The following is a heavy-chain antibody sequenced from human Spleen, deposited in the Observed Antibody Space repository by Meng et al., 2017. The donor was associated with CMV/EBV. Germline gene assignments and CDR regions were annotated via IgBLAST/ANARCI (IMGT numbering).Heavy chain of an antibody. CDR1: GYTFTGYY. Sequence: ASVKVSCKASGYTFTGYYIHWVRQAPGQGLEWMGWINPNTGGTNYAQKFQGRVTMTRDTSISTVYMDLSRLRSDDTAVYYCARDPSPIHLWPHSYFDYWGQGTLVTVS. CDR3: ARDPSPIHLWPHSYFDY. J-gene: IGHJ4*02. D-gene: IGHD5-18*01. V-gene: IGHV1-2*02. CDR2: INPNTGGT.